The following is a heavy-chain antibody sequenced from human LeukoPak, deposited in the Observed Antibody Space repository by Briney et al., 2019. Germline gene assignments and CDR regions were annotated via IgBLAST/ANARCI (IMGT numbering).Heavy chain of an antibody. CDR3: ARRYGSGSYYRYNWFDP. CDR1: GGSFSGYY. CDR2: INHSGST. J-gene: IGHJ5*02. Sequence: SETLSLTCAVYGGSFSGYYWSWIRQPPGKGLEWIGEINHSGSTNYNPSLKSRVTISVDTSKNQFALKLGSVTAADTAVYYCARRYGSGSYYRYNWFDPWGQGTLVTVSS. V-gene: IGHV4-34*01. D-gene: IGHD3-10*01.